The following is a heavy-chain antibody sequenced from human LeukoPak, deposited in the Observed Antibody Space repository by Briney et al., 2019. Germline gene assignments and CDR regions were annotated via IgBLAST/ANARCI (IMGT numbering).Heavy chain of an antibody. V-gene: IGHV4-31*03. Sequence: SQTLSLTCTVSGGSISSGGYYWSWIRQHPGKGLEWIGYIYYSGSTYYNPSLKSRVTISVDTSKNQFSLKLSSVTAADTAVYYCARVTPLGGDMDVWGKGTTVTVSS. CDR2: IYYSGST. CDR3: ARVTPLGGDMDV. D-gene: IGHD3-16*01. J-gene: IGHJ6*03. CDR1: GGSISSGGYY.